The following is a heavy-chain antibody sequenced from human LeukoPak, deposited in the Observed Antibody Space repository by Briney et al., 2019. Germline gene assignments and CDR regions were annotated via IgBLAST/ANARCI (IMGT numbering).Heavy chain of an antibody. V-gene: IGHV1-2*06. CDR3: ARGYCSGGGCYPGYFDY. CDR1: GYTFTGYY. CDR2: INPNSGGT. J-gene: IGHJ4*02. D-gene: IGHD2-15*01. Sequence: ASVKVSCKASGYTFTGYYMHWVRQAPGQGLEWMGRINPNSGGTNYAQKFQGRVTMTRDTSISTAYMELSRLRSDDTALYYCARGYCSGGGCYPGYFDYWGQGTLVTVSS.